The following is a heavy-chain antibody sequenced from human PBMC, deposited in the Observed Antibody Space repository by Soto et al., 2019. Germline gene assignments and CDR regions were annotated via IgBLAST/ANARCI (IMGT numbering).Heavy chain of an antibody. CDR2: IYYSGST. CDR3: ARRYGGNFDY. D-gene: IGHD3-16*01. Sequence: PSETLSLTCSVAGDSISSYYWSWIRPPPGKGLEWIGYIYYSGSTNYNPSLKSRVTISVDTSKNQFSLKLSSVTAADTAVYYCARRYGGNFDYWGQGTLVTVSS. J-gene: IGHJ4*02. CDR1: GDSISSYY. V-gene: IGHV4-59*01.